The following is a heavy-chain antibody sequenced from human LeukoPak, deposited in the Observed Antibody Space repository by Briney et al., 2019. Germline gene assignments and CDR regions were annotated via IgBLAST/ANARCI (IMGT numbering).Heavy chain of an antibody. D-gene: IGHD1-26*01. Sequence: GGSLRLSCAASGLIFSSYSMNWVRQAPGKGLEWVSYISSSSTIYYADSVKGRFTISRDNSKNTLYLQMNSLRAEDTAVYYCAKSGSYWYVDYWGQGTLVTVSS. CDR3: AKSGSYWYVDY. J-gene: IGHJ4*02. CDR2: ISSSSTI. CDR1: GLIFSSYS. V-gene: IGHV3-48*01.